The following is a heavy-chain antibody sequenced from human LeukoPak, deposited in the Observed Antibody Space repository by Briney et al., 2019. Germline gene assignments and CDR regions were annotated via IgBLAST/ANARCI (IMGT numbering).Heavy chain of an antibody. CDR3: ARGGSQWLVLSYFDY. V-gene: IGHV3-23*01. J-gene: IGHJ4*02. Sequence: GGSLRLSCGASGFTFTTYAMTWVRQAPGKGLEWVSVISGSGSNTYYADSVKGRFTVSRDNSKNTLFPQMNSLRPEDTAVYYCARGGSQWLVLSYFDYWGQGTLVTVSS. CDR1: GFTFTTYA. D-gene: IGHD6-19*01. CDR2: ISGSGSNT.